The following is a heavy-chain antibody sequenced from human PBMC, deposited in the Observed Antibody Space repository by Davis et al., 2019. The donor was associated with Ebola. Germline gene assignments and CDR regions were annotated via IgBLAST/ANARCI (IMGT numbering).Heavy chain of an antibody. J-gene: IGHJ5*02. CDR3: AREVDPGITYYNYFDL. CDR1: GDSVSSSSAT. D-gene: IGHD5-18*01. CDR2: TYYRSKWDN. V-gene: IGHV6-1*01. Sequence: LRLSCVISGDSVSSSSATWNWIRQSPSRGLEWLGRTYYRSKWDNDSAVFVRGRITINADTSKNQFSLQLNSVSPEDTAVYYCAREVDPGITYYNYFDLWGQGTLVTVSS.